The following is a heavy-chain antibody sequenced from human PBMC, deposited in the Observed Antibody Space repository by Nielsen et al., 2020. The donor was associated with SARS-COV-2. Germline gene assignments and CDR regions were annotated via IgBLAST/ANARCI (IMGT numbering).Heavy chain of an antibody. CDR1: GFTFSDYY. V-gene: IGHV3-11*05. Sequence: GESLKISCAASGFTFSDYYMSWIRQAPGKGLEWVSYISSSSSYTNYADSVKGRFTISRDNAKNSLYLQMNSLRAEDTAVYYCARAPGRDRYYFDYWGQGTLVTVSS. D-gene: IGHD5-24*01. CDR2: ISSSSSYT. CDR3: ARAPGRDRYYFDY. J-gene: IGHJ4*02.